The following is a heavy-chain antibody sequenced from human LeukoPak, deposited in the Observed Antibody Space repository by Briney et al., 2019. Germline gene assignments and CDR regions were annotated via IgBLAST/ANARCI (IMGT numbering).Heavy chain of an antibody. CDR3: ARGHRGVSPPLSVSDY. V-gene: IGHV3-7*01. CDR1: GFTFSHYW. CDR2: IKQDGSRI. Sequence: GGSLRLSCAASGFTFSHYWVSWIRQTPGKGLEWVANIKQDGSRIEYVDSVKGRFTISRDNAKNSLYLQMNSLRAEDTAVYYCARGHRGVSPPLSVSDYWGQGTLVTVSS. J-gene: IGHJ4*02. D-gene: IGHD3-10*01.